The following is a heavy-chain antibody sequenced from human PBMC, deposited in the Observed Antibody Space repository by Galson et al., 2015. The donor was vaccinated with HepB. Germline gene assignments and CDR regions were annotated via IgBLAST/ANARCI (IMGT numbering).Heavy chain of an antibody. D-gene: IGHD2-15*01. Sequence: SVKVSCKASGYTFTGYYMHWVRQAPGQGLEWMGWINPNSGGTNYAQKFQGWVTMTRDTSISTAYMELSRLRSDDTAVYYCARGGGAGYCSGGSCYWFDYWGQGTLVTVSS. J-gene: IGHJ4*02. CDR3: ARGGGAGYCSGGSCYWFDY. V-gene: IGHV1-2*04. CDR1: GYTFTGYY. CDR2: INPNSGGT.